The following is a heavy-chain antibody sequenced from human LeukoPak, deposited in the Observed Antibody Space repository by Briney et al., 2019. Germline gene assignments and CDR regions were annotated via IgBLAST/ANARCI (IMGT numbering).Heavy chain of an antibody. D-gene: IGHD2-21*02. V-gene: IGHV3-23*01. J-gene: IGHJ4*02. Sequence: TGGSPRLSCAASGFTFSIYDMIWLRQAPGKGLEWVSIISASGGSTYYADSVKGRFTISRDNSKNTLYLQMNRLRAEDTALYYCAIGLLKSREAYFDYWGQGTLVTVSS. CDR2: ISASGGST. CDR1: GFTFSIYD. CDR3: AIGLLKSREAYFDY.